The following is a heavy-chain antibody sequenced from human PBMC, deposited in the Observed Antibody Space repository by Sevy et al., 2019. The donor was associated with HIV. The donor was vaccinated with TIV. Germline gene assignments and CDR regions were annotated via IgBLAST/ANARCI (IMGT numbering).Heavy chain of an antibody. CDR2: ISYDGSNK. J-gene: IGHJ6*02. V-gene: IGHV3-30*18. CDR3: AKVLPRSSSWYYYYYGMDV. D-gene: IGHD6-13*01. Sequence: GGSLGLSCAASGFTFSSYGMHWVRQAPGKGLEWVAVISYDGSNKYYADSVKGRFTISRDNSKNTLYLQMNSLRAEDTAVYYCAKVLPRSSSWYYYYYGMDVWGQGTTVTVSS. CDR1: GFTFSSYG.